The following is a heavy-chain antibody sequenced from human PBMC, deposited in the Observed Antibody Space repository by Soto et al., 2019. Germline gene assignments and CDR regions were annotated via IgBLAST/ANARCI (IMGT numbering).Heavy chain of an antibody. CDR3: VREGPGSNSGWRTYEFDC. CDR1: GFTFSSYW. V-gene: IGHV3-7*01. CDR2: IKQDGSET. J-gene: IGHJ4*02. D-gene: IGHD6-19*01. Sequence: PGGSLRLSCAASGFTFSSYWMSWVRQAPGKGPEWVANIKQDGSETYYVDSVMGRFTISRDNAKNSLFLQMDSLRAEDTAVYYCVREGPGSNSGWRTYEFDCWGQGTLVTVSS.